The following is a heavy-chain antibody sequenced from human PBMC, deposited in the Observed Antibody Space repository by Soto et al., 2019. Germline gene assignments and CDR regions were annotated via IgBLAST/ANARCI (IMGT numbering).Heavy chain of an antibody. V-gene: IGHV1-69*01. J-gene: IGHJ4*02. D-gene: IGHD3-22*01. CDR3: AGGRDYYDSSGYAQIFDY. CDR2: IIPIFGTA. Sequence: QVQLVQSGAEVKKPGSSVKVSCKASGGTFSSYAISWVRQAPGQGLEWMGGIIPIFGTANYAQKFQGRVTITADESTRTAYMELSSLRSEDTAVYYCAGGRDYYDSSGYAQIFDYWGQGTLVTVSS. CDR1: GGTFSSYA.